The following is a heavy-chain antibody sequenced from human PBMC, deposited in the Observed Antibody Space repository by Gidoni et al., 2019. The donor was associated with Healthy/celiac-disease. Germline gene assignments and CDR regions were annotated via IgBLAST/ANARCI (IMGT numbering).Heavy chain of an antibody. CDR2: IYYSGST. CDR3: ARVWSGYYTWFDP. V-gene: IGHV4-39*01. CDR1: GGPLSSSSYY. Sequence: QLQLQESGPGLVKPSETLSLTCTASGGPLSSSSYYWGWIRQPPGKGLEWIGSIYYSGSTYYNPSLKSRVTISVDTSKNQFSLKLSSVTAADTAVYYCARVWSGYYTWFDPWGQGTLVTVSS. J-gene: IGHJ5*02. D-gene: IGHD3-3*01.